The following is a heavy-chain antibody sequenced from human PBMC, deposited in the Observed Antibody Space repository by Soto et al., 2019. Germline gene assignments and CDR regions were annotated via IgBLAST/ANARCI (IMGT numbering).Heavy chain of an antibody. CDR3: ARPGSGYDVLNARYFYYFHTMDV. J-gene: IGHJ6*02. Sequence: GGSLRLSCAASGFIFNTYAMHWVRQAPGKGLEWVAVMSHDGSNSDYADSVKGRFTISRDNSENTLFLQMNSLRTEDTAVYYCARPGSGYDVLNARYFYYFHTMDVWGQGTTVTVSS. V-gene: IGHV3-30-3*01. CDR1: GFIFNTYA. CDR2: MSHDGSNS. D-gene: IGHD3-9*01.